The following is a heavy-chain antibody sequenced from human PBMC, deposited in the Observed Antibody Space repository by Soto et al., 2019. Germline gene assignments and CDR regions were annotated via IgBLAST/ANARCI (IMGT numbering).Heavy chain of an antibody. J-gene: IGHJ4*02. Sequence: GAAVKASWKPSVGTFGIYAIPGVRQAPVQGHEWMGGIIPIFGTANYAQKFQGRGTITADESTSTAYMELSSLRSEDTAVYYCARAVYACSGGSGYPYYFDYWGQGTLVTVSS. D-gene: IGHD2-15*01. CDR1: VGTFGIYA. CDR3: ARAVYACSGGSGYPYYFDY. CDR2: IIPIFGTA. V-gene: IGHV1-69*13.